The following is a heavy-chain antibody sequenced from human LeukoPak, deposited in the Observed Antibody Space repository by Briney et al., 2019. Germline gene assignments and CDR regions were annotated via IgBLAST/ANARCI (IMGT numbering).Heavy chain of an antibody. Sequence: PGGSLSLSCAAYGFTISSYDMSWVRPAPGQGLEWVSANSGSGVSTYYADSVKGRFTISRDNSKNTLYVQMNSRTAEETAVYYCANLKGIQLMERLDDWGQGTLVTVSS. CDR2: NSGSGVST. D-gene: IGHD5-18*01. V-gene: IGHV3-23*01. CDR1: GFTISSYD. J-gene: IGHJ4*02. CDR3: ANLKGIQLMERLDD.